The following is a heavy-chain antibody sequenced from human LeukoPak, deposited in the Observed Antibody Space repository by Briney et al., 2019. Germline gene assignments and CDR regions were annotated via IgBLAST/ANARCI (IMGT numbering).Heavy chain of an antibody. Sequence: SETLSLTCTVSGGSISSYYWSWIRQPPGKGLEWIGYIYYSGSTNYNPSLKSRVTISVDTSKNQFSLKLSSVTAADTAVYYCARDLGRDCGMDVWGQGTTVTVSS. CDR3: ARDLGRDCGMDV. D-gene: IGHD3-10*01. J-gene: IGHJ6*02. V-gene: IGHV4-59*01. CDR2: IYYSGST. CDR1: GGSISSYY.